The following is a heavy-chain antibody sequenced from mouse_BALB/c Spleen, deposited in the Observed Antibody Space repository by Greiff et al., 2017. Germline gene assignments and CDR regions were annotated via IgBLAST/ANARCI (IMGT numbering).Heavy chain of an antibody. CDR2: IRLKSDNYAT. J-gene: IGHJ4*01. CDR3: TGYGSSYYAMDY. V-gene: IGHV6-6*02. Sequence: EVKVEESGGGLVQPGGSMKLSCVASGFTFSSYWMSWVRQSPEKGLEWVAEIRLKSDNYATHYAESVKGKFTISRDDSKSRLYLQMNSLRAEDTGIYYCTGYGSSYYAMDYWGQGTSVTVSS. D-gene: IGHD1-1*01. CDR1: GFTFSSYW.